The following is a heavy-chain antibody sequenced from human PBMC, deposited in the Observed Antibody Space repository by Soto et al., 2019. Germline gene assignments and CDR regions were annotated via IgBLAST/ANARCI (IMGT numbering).Heavy chain of an antibody. CDR1: GGTFSSYA. J-gene: IGHJ4*02. V-gene: IGHV1-69*06. Sequence: QVQLVQSGAEVKKPGSSVKVSCKASGGTFSSYAITWVRQAPGQGLEWMGGTIPLFGTPNYAQKFQGRVTITADKSTNTVYMELSSLRSEDTAMYYCARDAVGYQPPTYWGQGTLVTVSS. D-gene: IGHD2-2*01. CDR2: TIPLFGTP. CDR3: ARDAVGYQPPTY.